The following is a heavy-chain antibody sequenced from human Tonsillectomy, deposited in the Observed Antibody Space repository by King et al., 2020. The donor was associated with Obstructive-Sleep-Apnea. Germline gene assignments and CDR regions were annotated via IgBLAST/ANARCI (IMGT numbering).Heavy chain of an antibody. CDR1: GFTVSSNY. J-gene: IGHJ3*02. Sequence: LVQSGGGLVQPGGSLRLSCAASGFTVSSNYMSWVRQAPGKGLEWVSVIYSGGSTYYADSVKGRFTISRDNSKNTLYLQMNSLRAEDTAVYYCARELYCSSTSCYNAFDIWGQGTMVTVSS. D-gene: IGHD2-2*02. CDR2: IYSGGST. V-gene: IGHV3-66*01. CDR3: ARELYCSSTSCYNAFDI.